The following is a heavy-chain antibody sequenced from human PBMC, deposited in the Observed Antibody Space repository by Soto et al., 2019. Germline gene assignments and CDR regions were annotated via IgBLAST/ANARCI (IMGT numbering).Heavy chain of an antibody. Sequence: SSFGISWVRQVPSQGLAWMGSIMPLYRTTYYAQRFRDRVAFIADDSTNMSYMELMSLRSDDTAIYFCARDIPTYYDSSFHWSDPWGQEVLVTVSS. V-gene: IGHV1-69*01. J-gene: IGHJ5*02. D-gene: IGHD3-16*01. CDR1: SSFG. CDR2: IMPLYRTT. CDR3: ARDIPTYYDSSFHWSDP.